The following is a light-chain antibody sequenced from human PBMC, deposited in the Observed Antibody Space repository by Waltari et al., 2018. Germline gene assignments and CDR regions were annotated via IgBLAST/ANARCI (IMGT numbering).Light chain of an antibody. CDR3: QQYDSAPFT. CDR2: KAS. J-gene: IGKJ3*01. CDR1: QNINSW. V-gene: IGKV1-5*03. Sequence: DIQMTQSPSTLSASVGDRVTITCRASQNINSWLAWYQQKPGKAPKLLIYKASSLETGVPSRFSGSESGTEFTLTINSLQPDDFATYYCQQYDSAPFTFGPGTKVNIK.